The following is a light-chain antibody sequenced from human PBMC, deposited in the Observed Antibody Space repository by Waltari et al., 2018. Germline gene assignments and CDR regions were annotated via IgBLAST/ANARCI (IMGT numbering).Light chain of an antibody. V-gene: IGLV2-14*01. Sequence: QSALTQPASVSGSPGQSITISCSGTSSDVGSYNYVSWYQQHPGKTPKLMIYDVTKRPSGVSSRFSGSKSGNTASLTISGLQAEDEADYSCSSYTTSSTLVFGGRTKLTVL. CDR3: SSYTTSSTLV. CDR2: DVT. CDR1: SSDVGSYNY. J-gene: IGLJ3*02.